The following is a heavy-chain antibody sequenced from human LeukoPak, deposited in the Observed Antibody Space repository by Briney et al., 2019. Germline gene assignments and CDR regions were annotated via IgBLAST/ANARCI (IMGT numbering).Heavy chain of an antibody. D-gene: IGHD2-21*01. CDR2: INHSGST. Sequence: SETLSLTCAVYGGSFSGYYWGWIRQPPGKGLEWIGEINHSGSTNYNPSLKSRVTISVDTSKNQFSLKLSSVTAADTAVYYCARDHISFDYWGQGTLVTVSS. V-gene: IGHV4-34*01. CDR1: GGSFSGYY. CDR3: ARDHISFDY. J-gene: IGHJ4*02.